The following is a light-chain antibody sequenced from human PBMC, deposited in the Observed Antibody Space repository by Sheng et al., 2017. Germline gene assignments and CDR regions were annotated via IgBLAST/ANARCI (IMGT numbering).Light chain of an antibody. Sequence: SYELTQPPSVSVSPGQTARITCSGDALPKKYAYWYQKKPGQAPVLVIYRDSEMPSGIPERFSGSSSGTTVTLTISGVQAEDEADYYCQSADSSGTQRVFGSGTKVTVL. V-gene: IGLV3-25*03. J-gene: IGLJ1*01. CDR3: QSADSSGTQRV. CDR1: ALPKKY. CDR2: RDS.